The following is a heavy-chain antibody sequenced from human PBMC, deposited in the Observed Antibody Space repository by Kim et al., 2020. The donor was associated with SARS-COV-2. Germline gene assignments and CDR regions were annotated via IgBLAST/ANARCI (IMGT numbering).Heavy chain of an antibody. D-gene: IGHD1-20*01. Sequence: GGSLRLSCAASGFTFSVSAMHWVRQASGKGLEWVGRIRSKSNNYATTYAASVKGRFTISRDDSKNTAYLQMNSLKIEDTAVYYCTQVITLQGVDYWGQGTLVTVSS. CDR3: TQVITLQGVDY. J-gene: IGHJ4*02. CDR2: IRSKSNNYAT. V-gene: IGHV3-73*01. CDR1: GFTFSVSA.